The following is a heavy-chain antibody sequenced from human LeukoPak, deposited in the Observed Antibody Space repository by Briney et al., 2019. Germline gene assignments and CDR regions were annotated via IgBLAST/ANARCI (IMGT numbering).Heavy chain of an antibody. V-gene: IGHV4-4*07. CDR2: IYTSGST. CDR1: GGSISSYY. J-gene: IGHJ4*02. CDR3: ARVSAPYDSSGYYYNFFDY. Sequence: PSETLPLTCTVSGGSISSYYWSWIRQPAGKGLEWIGRIYTSGSTNYNPSLKSRVTMSVDTSKNQFSLKLSSVTAADTAVYYCARVSAPYDSSGYYYNFFDYWGQGTLVTVSS. D-gene: IGHD3-22*01.